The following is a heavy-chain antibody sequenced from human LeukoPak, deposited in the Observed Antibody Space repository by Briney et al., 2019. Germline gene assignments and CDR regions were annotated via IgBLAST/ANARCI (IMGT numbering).Heavy chain of an antibody. J-gene: IGHJ4*02. CDR3: ARIMYGSGWTLPDY. D-gene: IGHD6-19*01. V-gene: IGHV3-48*01. Sequence: PGGSLRLSCVASGFTSSSHSMDWVRQAPGKGLERVAYITSSSSLIKYADSVKGRFTISRDNGKNSLYLQMNSLRVEDTAVYYCARIMYGSGWTLPDYWGQGTRVIVSS. CDR2: ITSSSSLI. CDR1: GFTSSSHS.